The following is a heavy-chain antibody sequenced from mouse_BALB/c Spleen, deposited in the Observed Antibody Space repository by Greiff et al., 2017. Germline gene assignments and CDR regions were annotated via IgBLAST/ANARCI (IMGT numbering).Heavy chain of an antibody. J-gene: IGHJ2*01. V-gene: IGHV2-9*02. Sequence: VQVVESGPGLVAPSQSLSITCTVSGFSLTSYGVHWVRQPPGKGLEWLGVIWAGGSTNYNSALMSRLSISKDNSKSQVFLKMNSLQTDDTAMYYCARERELGRERGLDYWGQGTTLTVSS. D-gene: IGHD4-1*01. CDR3: ARERELGRERGLDY. CDR2: IWAGGST. CDR1: GFSLTSYG.